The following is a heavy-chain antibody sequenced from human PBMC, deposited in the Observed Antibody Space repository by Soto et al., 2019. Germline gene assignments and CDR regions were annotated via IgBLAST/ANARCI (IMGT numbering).Heavy chain of an antibody. Sequence: SETHSLTCAVSGASISSSFYYWGWLRQPPGKGLEWIGTIYYSGSTYYNPSLKSRVTISVDTSKNQFSLKLSSVTAADTAVYYCARQFSVYGDYGRYFDFWGQGTLVTVSS. CDR3: ARQFSVYGDYGRYFDF. V-gene: IGHV4-39*01. J-gene: IGHJ4*02. D-gene: IGHD4-17*01. CDR2: IYYSGST. CDR1: GASISSSFYY.